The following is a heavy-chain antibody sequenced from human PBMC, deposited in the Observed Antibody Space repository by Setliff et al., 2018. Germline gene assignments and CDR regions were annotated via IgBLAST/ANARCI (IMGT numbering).Heavy chain of an antibody. J-gene: IGHJ6*03. V-gene: IGHV3-48*01. CDR2: ISTSGGTR. CDR3: ARLALTGYDSSGYYYALEYYYYMDV. D-gene: IGHD3-22*01. Sequence: GGSLRLSCVVSGFSFSNYGMTWVRQAPGKGLEWISYISTSGGTRYYADSVKGRFTISRDNANQSLYLQMNSLRAEDTAVYYCARLALTGYDSSGYYYALEYYYYMDVWGKGTTVTVSS. CDR1: GFSFSNYG.